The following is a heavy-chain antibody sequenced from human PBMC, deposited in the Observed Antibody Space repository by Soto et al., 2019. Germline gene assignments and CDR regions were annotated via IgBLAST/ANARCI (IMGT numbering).Heavy chain of an antibody. CDR2: FYSGST. D-gene: IGHD6-13*01. J-gene: IGHJ5*02. CDR3: ATTRGIAVGGSFDH. Sequence: PSETLSLTCIVSGASISSRSSYWGWIRQPPGKGLEWVGTFYSGSTYNNPSLKSRVTISVDTSKNQFSLKLSSVAAEDTAIYYCATTRGIAVGGSFDHWGQGTLVTV. CDR1: GASISSRSSY. V-gene: IGHV4-39*01.